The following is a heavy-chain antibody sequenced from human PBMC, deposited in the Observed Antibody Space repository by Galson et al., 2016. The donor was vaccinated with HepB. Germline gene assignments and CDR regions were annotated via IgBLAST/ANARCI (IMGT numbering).Heavy chain of an antibody. D-gene: IGHD1-1*01. J-gene: IGHJ3*02. CDR2: IYHGGRT. CDR1: GGSISSYDW. CDR3: ATSKQLPGTDTFDI. V-gene: IGHV4-4*02. Sequence: ETLSLTCTVSGGSISSYDWWNWVRQPPGKGLEWIGEIYHGGRTNYNPSLKSRVTMSVDKSKNQFSLILTSVTAADTAIYYCATSKQLPGTDTFDIWGQGTMVTVSS.